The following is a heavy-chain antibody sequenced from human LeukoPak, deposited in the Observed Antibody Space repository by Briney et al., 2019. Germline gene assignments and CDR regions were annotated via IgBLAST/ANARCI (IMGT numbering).Heavy chain of an antibody. CDR3: ARHYDILTAFFS. CDR1: GYNLSTYW. V-gene: IGHV5-10-1*01. D-gene: IGHD3-9*01. Sequence: LGESLKISCQVSGYNLSTYWITWVRQMPGEGLEWMGRIDPSDSYINYSPSFQGHVTISADKSINTAYLQWGSLRASDTAMDYCARHYDILTAFFSWGQGTLVTVSS. CDR2: IDPSDSYI. J-gene: IGHJ4*02.